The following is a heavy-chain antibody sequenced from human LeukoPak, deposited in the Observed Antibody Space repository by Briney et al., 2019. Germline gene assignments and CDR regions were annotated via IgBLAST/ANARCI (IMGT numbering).Heavy chain of an antibody. CDR1: GFTFDDYG. CDR2: INWNGGST. Sequence: GGSLRLSCAASGFTFDDYGMSWVRQAPGKGLEWVSGINWNGGSTCYADSVKGRFTISRDNTKKSLYLQMNSLRAEDTALYYCARDTGLLPYYYDSSGSYDYWGQGTLVTVSS. D-gene: IGHD3-22*01. V-gene: IGHV3-20*04. CDR3: ARDTGLLPYYYDSSGSYDY. J-gene: IGHJ4*02.